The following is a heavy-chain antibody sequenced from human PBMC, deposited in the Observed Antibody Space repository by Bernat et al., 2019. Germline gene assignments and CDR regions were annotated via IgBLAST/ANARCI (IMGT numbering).Heavy chain of an antibody. CDR1: GGSISSSSYY. CDR3: ARGSGSGWDYDYYYMDV. J-gene: IGHJ6*03. V-gene: IGHV4-39*01. D-gene: IGHD6-19*01. Sequence: QLQLQESGPGLVKPSETLSLTCTVSGGSISSSSYYWGWIRQPPGKGLEWIGSIYYSGSTYYNPSLKSRVTISVDTSKNQFSLKLSSVTAADTAVYYCARGSGSGWDYDYYYMDVWGKGTTVTVSS. CDR2: IYYSGST.